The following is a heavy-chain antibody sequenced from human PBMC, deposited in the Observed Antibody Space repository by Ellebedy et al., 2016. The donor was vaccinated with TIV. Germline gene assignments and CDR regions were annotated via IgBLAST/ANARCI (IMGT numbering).Heavy chain of an antibody. V-gene: IGHV3-23*01. J-gene: IGHJ4*02. CDR1: GFTFATYA. CDR3: ARDGGAARTAPPDY. Sequence: GESLKISCVGSGFTFATYAVNWVRQAPGKGLEWLAVISGSGSTTYHAESVRGRFTISRDNSKSTVFLQLNSLRAADTPVYYCARDGGAARTAPPDYWGQGTLVTVSS. D-gene: IGHD6-6*01. CDR2: ISGSGSTT.